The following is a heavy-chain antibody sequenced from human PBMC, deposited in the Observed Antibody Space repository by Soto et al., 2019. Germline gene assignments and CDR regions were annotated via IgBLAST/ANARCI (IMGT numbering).Heavy chain of an antibody. D-gene: IGHD1-1*01. CDR3: ARHANTTLGSQYLES. CDR1: GDSISNNKW. CDR2: MHHSGSI. J-gene: IGHJ4*02. V-gene: IGHV4-4*02. Sequence: QVQLQESGPGLVKPSGTLSLTCSVSGDSISNNKWWSWVRQPPGKGLEWIGEMHHSGSIHYNASLKCPASLSHDKSRNQVAPQLSSVTAADTALYFCARHANTTLGSQYLESWGSGTLVTVSS.